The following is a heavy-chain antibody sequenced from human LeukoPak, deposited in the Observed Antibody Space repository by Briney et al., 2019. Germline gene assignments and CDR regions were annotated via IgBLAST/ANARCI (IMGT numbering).Heavy chain of an antibody. CDR1: SGSISSGGYS. D-gene: IGHD2-21*02. V-gene: IGHV4-30-2*01. Sequence: SQTLSLTCTVSSGSISSGGYSWSWIRQPPGKGLEWIGYIYHSRSTYYNPSLKSRVTISVDRSKNQFSLKLSSVTAADTAVYYCARYPMTYNWFDPWGQGTLVTVSS. CDR3: ARYPMTYNWFDP. CDR2: IYHSRST. J-gene: IGHJ5*02.